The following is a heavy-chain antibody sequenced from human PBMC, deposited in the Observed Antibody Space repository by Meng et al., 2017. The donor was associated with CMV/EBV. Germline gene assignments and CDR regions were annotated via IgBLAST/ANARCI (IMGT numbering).Heavy chain of an antibody. CDR2: ISGSGGST. Sequence: GGSLRLSCAASGFTVSSYAMSWVRQAPGKGLEWVSAISGSGGSTYYADSVKGRFTISRDNSKNTLYLQMNSLRAEDTAVYYCAKGGIQLWAQFDYWGQGTLVTVSS. CDR1: GFTVSSYA. D-gene: IGHD5-18*01. V-gene: IGHV3-23*01. J-gene: IGHJ4*02. CDR3: AKGGIQLWAQFDY.